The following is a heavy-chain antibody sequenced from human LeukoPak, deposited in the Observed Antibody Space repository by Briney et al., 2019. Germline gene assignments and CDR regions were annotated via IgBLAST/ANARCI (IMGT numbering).Heavy chain of an antibody. CDR2: IYYSGIT. CDR1: GGSIISSVYY. J-gene: IGHJ4*02. Sequence: PSETLSLTCTVSGGSIISSVYYWGWIRQPPGKGLEWIGSIYYSGITYYNPSLKSRVTISIDTSKNQFSLKLSSVTAADTAVYYCAGDSKWYMPGDFWGQGTLVTVSS. V-gene: IGHV4-39*07. D-gene: IGHD1-1*01. CDR3: AGDSKWYMPGDF.